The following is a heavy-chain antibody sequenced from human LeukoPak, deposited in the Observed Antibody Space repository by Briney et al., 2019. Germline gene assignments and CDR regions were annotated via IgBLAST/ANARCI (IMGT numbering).Heavy chain of an antibody. V-gene: IGHV3-48*04. J-gene: IGHJ4*02. Sequence: GGSLRLSCAASGFTFSSYSMNWVRQAPGKGLEWVSYISSSGSTIYYADSVKGRFTISRDNAKNSLYLQMNSLRAEDTAVYYCARDPGWYYFDYWGQGTLVTVSS. CDR2: ISSSGSTI. CDR1: GFTFSSYS. D-gene: IGHD6-19*01. CDR3: ARDPGWYYFDY.